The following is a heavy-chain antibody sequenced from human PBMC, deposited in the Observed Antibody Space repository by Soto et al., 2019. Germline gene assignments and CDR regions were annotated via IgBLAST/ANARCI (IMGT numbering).Heavy chain of an antibody. V-gene: IGHV3-73*01. CDR2: IRSKANSYAT. J-gene: IGHJ4*02. Sequence: PGGSLRLSCAASGFTFSGSAMHWVRQASGKGLEWVGRIRSKANSYATAYAASVKGRFTISRDDSKNTAYLQMNSLKTEDTAVYYCTRQIAQLLPDWGQGTLVTVSS. D-gene: IGHD2-2*01. CDR3: TRQIAQLLPD. CDR1: GFTFSGSA.